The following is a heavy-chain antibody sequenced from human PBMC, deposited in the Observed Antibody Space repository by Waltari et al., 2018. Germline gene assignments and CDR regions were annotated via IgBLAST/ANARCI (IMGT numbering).Heavy chain of an antibody. Sequence: QVQLVQSVPEVKKPGASVKVSCKASGYTFTGYYIHWVRQAPGQGLEWMGWINPNNGGTNYEQKFQGRVTMTRDTSISTAYMELSRLKSDDTALYYCARDVQWLGPYTSSGAFDIWGQGTMVTVSS. CDR3: ARDVQWLGPYTSSGAFDI. J-gene: IGHJ3*02. V-gene: IGHV1-2*02. CDR2: INPNNGGT. D-gene: IGHD6-19*01. CDR1: GYTFTGYY.